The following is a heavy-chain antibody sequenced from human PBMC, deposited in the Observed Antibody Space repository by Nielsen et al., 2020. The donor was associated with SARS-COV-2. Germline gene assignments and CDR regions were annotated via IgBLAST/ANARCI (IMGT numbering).Heavy chain of an antibody. Sequence: ASVKVSCKASGYTFTSYGISWVRQAPGQGLEWMGWISAYNGNTNYAQKLQGRVTMTTDTSTSTAYMELSSLRSEDTAVYYCAREDLGYCSSTSCPAGVYYYYGMDVWGQGTTVTVSS. D-gene: IGHD2-2*01. V-gene: IGHV1-18*01. J-gene: IGHJ6*02. CDR2: ISAYNGNT. CDR3: AREDLGYCSSTSCPAGVYYYYGMDV. CDR1: GYTFTSYG.